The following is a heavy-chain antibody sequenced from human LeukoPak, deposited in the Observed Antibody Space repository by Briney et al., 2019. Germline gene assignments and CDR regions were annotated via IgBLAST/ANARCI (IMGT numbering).Heavy chain of an antibody. J-gene: IGHJ3*01. D-gene: IGHD3-10*01. CDR1: GYSFTGHW. CDR2: IYPGDSDT. V-gene: IGHV5-51*01. Sequence: GESLKISCEAFGYSFTGHWIGWVRQMPGRGLEFMGTIYPGDSDTRYSPSFEGRVSISVDKSINTAYLQWSGLKASDTAMYYCARYGKSGTYSHGFDVWGQGDNGHCLF. CDR3: ARYGKSGTYSHGFDV.